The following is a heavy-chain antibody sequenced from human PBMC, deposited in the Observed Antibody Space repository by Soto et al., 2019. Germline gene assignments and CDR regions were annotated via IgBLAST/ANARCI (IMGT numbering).Heavy chain of an antibody. CDR1: SGSITSSNW. V-gene: IGHV4-4*02. J-gene: IGHJ4*02. Sequence: QVQLQESGPGLVKPSGTLSLTCAVSSGSITSSNWWSWVRQPPGKGLEWIGEVSHSGSTNYIPSLKSRVTISVDKSRNQFSLRLNSVTAAYTAVYYCARNRYGGYDFDFWGQGTLVTVSS. CDR2: VSHSGST. D-gene: IGHD5-12*01. CDR3: ARNRYGGYDFDF.